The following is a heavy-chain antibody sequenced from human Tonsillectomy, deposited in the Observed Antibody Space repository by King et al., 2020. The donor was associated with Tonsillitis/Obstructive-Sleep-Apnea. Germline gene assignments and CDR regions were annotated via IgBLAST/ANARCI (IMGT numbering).Heavy chain of an antibody. V-gene: IGHV4-34*01. J-gene: IGHJ4*02. CDR2: IDHSGST. Sequence: VQLQQWGAGLLKPSETLSLTCAVYDGPFSGYYWSWIRQPPGKGLEWIGEIDHSGSTNYNPSLKSRVTISVDTSKDQFSLPLRSVTAADTAVYYCAREIALNQFDYWGQGTLVTVSS. CDR1: DGPFSGYY. CDR3: AREIALNQFDY. D-gene: IGHD2-21*01.